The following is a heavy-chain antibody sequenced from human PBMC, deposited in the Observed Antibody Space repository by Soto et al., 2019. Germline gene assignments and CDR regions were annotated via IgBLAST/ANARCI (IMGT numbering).Heavy chain of an antibody. CDR2: IIPIFGTT. Sequence: SVKVSCKASGTTFSSYAISWVRQAPGQGLEWMGGIIPIFGTTNYPQKFQGRLTITADESTSTAYMELSSLTSEDTAVYYCVARLYCSGVSSPAYFYHWGQETLVTFPS. V-gene: IGHV1-69*13. D-gene: IGHD2-15*01. CDR3: VARLYCSGVSSPAYFYH. J-gene: IGHJ4*02. CDR1: GTTFSSYA.